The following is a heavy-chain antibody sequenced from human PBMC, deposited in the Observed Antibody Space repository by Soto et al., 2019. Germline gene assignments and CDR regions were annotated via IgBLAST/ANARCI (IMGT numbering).Heavy chain of an antibody. Sequence: QVQLVQSGAEMKKPGSSVKVSCQSSGGTFNTYAMNWVRQAPGQGPEWMGDISPMFGAANYAPKFQGRVTITADESTGTSYMQLSSLTSEDTALSFCARDVQVHPPAFVYWGQGTLVTVSS. J-gene: IGHJ4*02. CDR3: ARDVQVHPPAFVY. D-gene: IGHD3-10*01. CDR2: ISPMFGAA. V-gene: IGHV1-69*19. CDR1: GGTFNTYA.